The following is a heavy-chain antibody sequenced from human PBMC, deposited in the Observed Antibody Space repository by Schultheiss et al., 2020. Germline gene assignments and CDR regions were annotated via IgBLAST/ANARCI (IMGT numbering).Heavy chain of an antibody. D-gene: IGHD2-15*01. CDR2: IYYSGST. V-gene: IGHV4-31*03. CDR3: ARAIVADDYYGMDV. Sequence: SETLSLTCTVSGGSISSGGYYWSWIRQHPGKGLEWIGYIYYSGSTYYNPSLQSRVTISVDTSKNHFSLNVSPVTAADTAVYYCARAIVADDYYGMDVWGQGTTVTVSS. J-gene: IGHJ6*02. CDR1: GGSISSGGYY.